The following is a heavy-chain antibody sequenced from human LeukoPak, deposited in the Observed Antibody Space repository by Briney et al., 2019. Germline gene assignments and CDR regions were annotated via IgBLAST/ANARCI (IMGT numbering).Heavy chain of an antibody. CDR2: ISWNSGSI. J-gene: IGHJ3*02. D-gene: IGHD5-18*01. V-gene: IGHV3-9*01. CDR3: AKEALRGYRYAQGAFDI. Sequence: GRSLRLSCAASGFTFDDYAMHWVRQAPGKGLEWVSGISWNSGSIGYADSVKGRFTISRDNAKNSLYLQMNSLRAEDTALYYCAKEALRGYRYAQGAFDIWGQGTMVTVSS. CDR1: GFTFDDYA.